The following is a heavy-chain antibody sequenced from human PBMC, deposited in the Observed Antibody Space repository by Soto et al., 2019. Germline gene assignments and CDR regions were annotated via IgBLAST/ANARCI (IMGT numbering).Heavy chain of an antibody. D-gene: IGHD2-2*01. CDR2: LSGSGGST. CDR1: GFTFSSYA. Sequence: PGGSLRLSCAASGFTFSSYAMSWVRLAPGKGLEWVSGLSGSGGSTYYADSVKGRFTISRDNSRNTLYLQMNSLRAEDTAVYYCAKASGKYQLRVYYYYPMDVWGQGTTVTVSS. CDR3: AKASGKYQLRVYYYYPMDV. J-gene: IGHJ6*02. V-gene: IGHV3-23*01.